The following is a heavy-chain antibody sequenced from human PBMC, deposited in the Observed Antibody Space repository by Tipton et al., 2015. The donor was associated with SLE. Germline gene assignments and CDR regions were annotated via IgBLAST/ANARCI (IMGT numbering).Heavy chain of an antibody. CDR2: IYYSGST. D-gene: IGHD1-14*01. CDR1: GGSFSGYY. Sequence: LRLSCAVYGGSFSGYYWSWIRQPPGKGLEWIGYIYYSGSTDYNPSLKSRVTISVDTSKNQFSLKLSSVTAADTAVYYCASSTAGLWFDPWGQGTLVTVSS. J-gene: IGHJ5*02. V-gene: IGHV4-59*01. CDR3: ASSTAGLWFDP.